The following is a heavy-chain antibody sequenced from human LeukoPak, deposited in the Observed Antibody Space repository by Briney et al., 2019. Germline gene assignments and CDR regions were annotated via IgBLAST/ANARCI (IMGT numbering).Heavy chain of an antibody. Sequence: SETLSLTCAVYGGSFSGYYWSWIRQPPGKGQEWIGEINHSGSTNYNPSLKSRVTISVDTSKNQFSLKLSSVTAADTAVYYCARGRVDSIVVVPAVNHGMDVWGQGTTVTVSS. CDR3: ARGRVDSIVVVPAVNHGMDV. D-gene: IGHD2-2*01. CDR1: GGSFSGYY. J-gene: IGHJ6*02. CDR2: INHSGST. V-gene: IGHV4-34*01.